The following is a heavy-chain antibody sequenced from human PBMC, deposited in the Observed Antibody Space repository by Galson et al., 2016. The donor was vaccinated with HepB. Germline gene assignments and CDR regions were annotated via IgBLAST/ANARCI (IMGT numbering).Heavy chain of an antibody. CDR2: FDPEDGET. CDR1: GYTLSELS. CDR3: AEKRDYDFWSGYEK. V-gene: IGHV1-24*01. D-gene: IGHD3-3*01. J-gene: IGHJ4*02. Sequence: SVKVSCKVSGYTLSELSMHWVRQAPGKGLEWRGGFDPEDGETIYAQKFQGRVTMTEDTSTDTAYMELSSLRSEDTAVYYCAEKRDYDFWSGYEKWGQGTLVTVSS.